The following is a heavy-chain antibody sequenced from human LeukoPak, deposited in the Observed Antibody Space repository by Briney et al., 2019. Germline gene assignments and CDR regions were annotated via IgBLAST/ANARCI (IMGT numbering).Heavy chain of an antibody. D-gene: IGHD6-13*01. J-gene: IGHJ4*02. CDR2: IIPIFGTP. Sequence: SVKVSCKASGGTFSSYAITWVRQAPGQGLEWMGMIIPIFGTPNYAQKFQGRVTITADESTSTAYMELSSLTSEDTAVYYCAKDRRGGAAAGTLDYWGQGTLVSVSS. CDR1: GGTFSSYA. V-gene: IGHV1-69*13. CDR3: AKDRRGGAAAGTLDY.